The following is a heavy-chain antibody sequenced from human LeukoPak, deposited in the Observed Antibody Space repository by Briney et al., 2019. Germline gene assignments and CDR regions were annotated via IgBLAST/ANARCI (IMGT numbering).Heavy chain of an antibody. CDR2: INNSGSS. CDR1: VGSFSGYY. V-gene: IGHV4-34*01. CDR3: ARSAYSSAGLYYYYYMDV. Sequence: KPSGTLSLTCAVYVGSFSGYYWSWIRQPPGKGLEWIGEINNSGSSNYNPSLKSRVTISVDTPKNQFSLKLTAVTAADTAVYYCARSAYSSAGLYYYYYMDVWGRGTPVTVSS. J-gene: IGHJ6*03. D-gene: IGHD3-22*01.